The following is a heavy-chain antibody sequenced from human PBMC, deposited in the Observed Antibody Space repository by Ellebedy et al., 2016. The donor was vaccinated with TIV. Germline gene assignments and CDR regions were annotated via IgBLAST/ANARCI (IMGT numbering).Heavy chain of an antibody. V-gene: IGHV3-30*18. D-gene: IGHD6-6*01. CDR1: GFTLNTYG. CDR3: AEEGGSSRGVSGMDV. Sequence: PGGSLRLSCAASGFTLNTYGMHWVRQTPDRGLEWVAFISSDGSEKYYVGSVKGRFTISRDISKNTLYLEMNSLRGDDTAVYYCAEEGGSSRGVSGMDVWGQGTTVIVSS. CDR2: ISSDGSEK. J-gene: IGHJ6*02.